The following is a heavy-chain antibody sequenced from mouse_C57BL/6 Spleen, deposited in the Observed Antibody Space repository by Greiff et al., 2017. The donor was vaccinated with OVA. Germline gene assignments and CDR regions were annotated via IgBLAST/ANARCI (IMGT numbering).Heavy chain of an antibody. J-gene: IGHJ2*01. CDR1: GFNIKNTY. D-gene: IGHD1-3*01. CDR3: ARSVVSTGTGGGYFSY. CDR2: IDPANGNT. V-gene: IGHV14-3*01. Sequence: VQLQQSVAELVRPGASVKLSCTASGFNIKNTYMHWVKQRPEQGLEWIGRIDPANGNTKYAPKFQGQATITADTSSNTAYLQLSSLTSEDSAISYGARSVVSTGTGGGYFSYWGQGTTLTVSS.